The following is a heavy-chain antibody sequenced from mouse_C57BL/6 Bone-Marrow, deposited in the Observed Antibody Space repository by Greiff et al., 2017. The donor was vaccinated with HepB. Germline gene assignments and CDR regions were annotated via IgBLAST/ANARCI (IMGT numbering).Heavy chain of an antibody. CDR1: GFTFSDYY. CDR2: ISNGGGST. CDR3: ARGGYDYDGFDD. J-gene: IGHJ2*01. V-gene: IGHV5-12*01. Sequence: EVTLVESGGGLVQPGGSLKLSCAASGFTFSDYYMYWVRQTPEKRLEWVAYISNGGGSTYYPDTVKGRFTISRDNAKNTLYLQRSRLKSEDTAMDYCARGGYDYDGFDDWGQGTTLTVSS. D-gene: IGHD2-4*01.